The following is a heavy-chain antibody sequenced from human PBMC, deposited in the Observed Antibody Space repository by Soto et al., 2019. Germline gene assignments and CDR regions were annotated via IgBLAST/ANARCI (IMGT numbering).Heavy chain of an antibody. V-gene: IGHV1-69*02. D-gene: IGHD3-10*01. CDR3: ARGWDYYGSGSYSIDY. CDR1: GGTFSSYT. Sequence: QVQLVQSGAEVKKPGSSVKVSCKASGGTFSSYTISWVRQAPGQGLEWMGRIIPILGIANYAQKFQGRVTITEDKSTSTAYMELSSLRSEDTAVYYCARGWDYYGSGSYSIDYWGQGTLVTVSS. CDR2: IIPILGIA. J-gene: IGHJ4*02.